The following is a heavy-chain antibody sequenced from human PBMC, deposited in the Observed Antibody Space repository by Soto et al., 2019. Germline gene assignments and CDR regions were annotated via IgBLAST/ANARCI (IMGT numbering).Heavy chain of an antibody. CDR1: GFTFTSSA. D-gene: IGHD3-10*01. Sequence: SVKVSCKASGFTFTSSAMQWVRQARGQRLEWIGWIVVGSGNTNYAQKFQERVTITRDMSTSTAYMELSSLRSEDTAVYYCAAVPIVRGVILDAVAFDIWGQGTMVTVSS. CDR2: IVVGSGNT. CDR3: AAVPIVRGVILDAVAFDI. J-gene: IGHJ3*02. V-gene: IGHV1-58*02.